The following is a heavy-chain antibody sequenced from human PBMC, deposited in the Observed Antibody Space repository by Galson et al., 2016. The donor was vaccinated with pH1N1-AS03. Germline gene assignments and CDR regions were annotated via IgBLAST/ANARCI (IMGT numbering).Heavy chain of an antibody. D-gene: IGHD5-24*01. CDR3: AREDGSTVISKFDY. CDR1: GGSFSGYS. CDR2: GYSSGHT. Sequence: SETLSLTCAVYGGSFSGYSCSWIRQPAGKGLEWIGRGYSSGHTNYNPSLKGRVTISVDTSKNQFSLRLSSVTAADTAFYYCAREDGSTVISKFDYWGQGTLVTVSS. V-gene: IGHV4-59*10. J-gene: IGHJ4*02.